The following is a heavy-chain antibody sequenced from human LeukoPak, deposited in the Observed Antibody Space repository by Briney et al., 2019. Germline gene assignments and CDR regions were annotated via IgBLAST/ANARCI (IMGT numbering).Heavy chain of an antibody. D-gene: IGHD3-10*01. Sequence: SQTLSLTCTVSGGSISSGDYYWSWIRQPPGKGLEWIGYIYYSGSTYYNPSLKSRVTISVDTSKNQFSLKLSSVTAADTAVYYCARVDKPMLRSGSPFLDYWGQGTLVTVSS. CDR3: ARVDKPMLRSGSPFLDY. J-gene: IGHJ4*02. CDR1: GGSISSGDYY. CDR2: IYYSGST. V-gene: IGHV4-30-4*01.